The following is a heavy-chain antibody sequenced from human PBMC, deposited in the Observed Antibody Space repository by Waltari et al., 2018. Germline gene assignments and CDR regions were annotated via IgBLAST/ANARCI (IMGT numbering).Heavy chain of an antibody. CDR3: ARGLDNAKTGY. V-gene: IGHV4-34*01. CDR2: IHPSGST. D-gene: IGHD1-20*01. CDR1: GGSFSGYY. Sequence: QVPLQQWGARLLKSSETLSLTCAVYGGSFSGYYGSWIRQPPGKELEWIGEIHPSGSTDYKSSLQSRVTIMLDTSKNHLSLKLTSVTAADTAVYYCARGLDNAKTGYWGQGTLVTVSS. J-gene: IGHJ4*02.